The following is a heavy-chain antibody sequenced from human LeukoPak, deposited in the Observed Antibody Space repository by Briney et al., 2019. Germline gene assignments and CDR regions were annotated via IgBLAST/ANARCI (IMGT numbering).Heavy chain of an antibody. CDR3: AREGVTGAFFV. V-gene: IGHV3-23*01. D-gene: IGHD2-21*02. CDR1: GFTFSSNA. J-gene: IGHJ4*02. Sequence: PGGSLRLSCGASGFTFSSNAMYWVRQAPGKGLEWVSAISGNGRSTYYADSVKGRFTISRDNAKNSVYLQMNRLRVEDTGVYYCAREGVTGAFFVWGQGALVTVSS. CDR2: ISGNGRST.